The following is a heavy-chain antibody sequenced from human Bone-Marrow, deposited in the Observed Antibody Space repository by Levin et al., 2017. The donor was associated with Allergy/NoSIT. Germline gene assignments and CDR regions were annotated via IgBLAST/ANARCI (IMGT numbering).Heavy chain of an antibody. CDR1: GFTFSSYD. J-gene: IGHJ3*01. D-gene: IGHD6-13*01. Sequence: LSLTCAASGFTFSSYDMHWVRQPTGKGLEWVSSIGTTGDTYYPGSVKGRFTISRENAKNSLYLQMSSLGAGDTAVYYCAREAAGSSAFDLWGQGTMVTVSS. V-gene: IGHV3-13*01. CDR2: IGTTGDT. CDR3: AREAAGSSAFDL.